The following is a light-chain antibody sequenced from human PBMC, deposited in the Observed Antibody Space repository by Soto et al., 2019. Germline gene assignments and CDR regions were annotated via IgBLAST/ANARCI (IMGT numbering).Light chain of an antibody. CDR2: AAS. CDR1: QGISNY. Sequence: DIQMTQSPSSLSASVRDRVTITCRASQGISNYLAWYQQKPGKVPKLLIYAASTLRSGVPSRFSGSGSGTDFTLTISSLQPEDVATYYCQKNNSAPWTFGQGTKVEIK. J-gene: IGKJ1*01. V-gene: IGKV1-27*01. CDR3: QKNNSAPWT.